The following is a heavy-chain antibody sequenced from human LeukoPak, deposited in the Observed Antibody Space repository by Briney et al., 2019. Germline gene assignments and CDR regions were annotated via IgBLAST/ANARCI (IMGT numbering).Heavy chain of an antibody. J-gene: IGHJ4*02. CDR1: GVSIASGGYY. D-gene: IGHD1-26*01. CDR2: IYYSGST. Sequence: SETLSLTCSVTGVSIASGGYYWSWIRQPPGKGLEWIGYIYYSGSTNYNPSLKSRVTISVDTSKNQFSLKLSSVTAADTAVYYCARLGPPRIPDYWGQGTLVTVSS. V-gene: IGHV4-61*08. CDR3: ARLGPPRIPDY.